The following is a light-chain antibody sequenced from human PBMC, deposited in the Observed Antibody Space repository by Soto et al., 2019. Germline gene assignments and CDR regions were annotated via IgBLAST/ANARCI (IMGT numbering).Light chain of an antibody. J-gene: IGLJ1*01. V-gene: IGLV2-8*01. Sequence: QSALTQPASVSGSPGQSITISCTGTNSDVGGYDRVSWYQHHPGKAPKLMISEVSRRPSGVPERFSGSKSGNTASLTVSGLQADDEAHYYCSSYAGSNNFVFGTGTKLTVL. CDR1: NSDVGGYDR. CDR2: EVS. CDR3: SSYAGSNNFV.